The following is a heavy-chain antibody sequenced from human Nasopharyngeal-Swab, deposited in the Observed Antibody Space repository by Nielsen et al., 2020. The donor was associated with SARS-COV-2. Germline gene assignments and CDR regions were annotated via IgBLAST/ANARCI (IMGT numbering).Heavy chain of an antibody. V-gene: IGHV3-7*01. CDR3: ARYSYGYHYYYYMDV. CDR2: IKQDGSEK. J-gene: IGHJ6*03. Sequence: GGSLRLSCAASGFTFSSYWMSWVRQAPGKGLEWVANIKQDGSEKYYVDSVKGRFTISRDNAKNSLYLQMNSLRAEDTAVYYCARYSYGYHYYYYMDVGGKGTTVTVSS. D-gene: IGHD5-18*01. CDR1: GFTFSSYW.